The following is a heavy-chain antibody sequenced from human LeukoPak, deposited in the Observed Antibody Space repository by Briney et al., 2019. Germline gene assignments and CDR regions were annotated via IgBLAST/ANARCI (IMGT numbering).Heavy chain of an antibody. D-gene: IGHD2-2*02. CDR2: INPSGGST. V-gene: IGHV1-46*01. J-gene: IGHJ1*01. CDR3: ARVGPIGYCSSTSCYTGAEYFQH. CDR1: GYTFTSYY. Sequence: ASVKVSCKASGYTFTSYYMHWVRQAPGQGLEWMGIINPSGGSTSYAQKFQGRVTMTRDTSTSTVYMELSSLRSEDTAVYYCARVGPIGYCSSTSCYTGAEYFQHWGQGTLVTASS.